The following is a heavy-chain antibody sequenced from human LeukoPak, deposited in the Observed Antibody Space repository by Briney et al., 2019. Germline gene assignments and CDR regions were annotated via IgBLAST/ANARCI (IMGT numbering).Heavy chain of an antibody. V-gene: IGHV4-34*01. Sequence: SETLSLTCAVYGGSFSGYYWSWIRQPPGKGLEWIGEINHSGSTNYNPSLKSRVTISVDTSKNQSSLKLSSVTAADTAVYYCARGRQQLLQDYWGQGTLVTVSS. CDR3: ARGRQQLLQDY. D-gene: IGHD6-13*01. CDR1: GGSFSGYY. J-gene: IGHJ4*02. CDR2: INHSGST.